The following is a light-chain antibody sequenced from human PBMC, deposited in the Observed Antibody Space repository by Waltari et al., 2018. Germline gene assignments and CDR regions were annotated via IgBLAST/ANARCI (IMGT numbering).Light chain of an antibody. J-gene: IGKJ4*01. CDR1: LSISRW. CDR3: QQYTTYRVS. CDR2: VTS. Sequence: DIPLTQSPSTLSAALGDRVTITCRASLSISRWLAWSQQKPGKAPNLLIFVTSTLENGVPSRFRGSGFATEFTLTISSLQPDDSATYYYQQYTTYRVSFGGGTKVEIK. V-gene: IGKV1-5*01.